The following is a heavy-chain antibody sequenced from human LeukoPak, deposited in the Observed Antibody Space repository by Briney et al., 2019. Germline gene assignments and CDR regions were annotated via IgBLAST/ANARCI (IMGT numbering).Heavy chain of an antibody. Sequence: GGSLRLSCAASEFTFSNYAMNWVRQAPGKGLEWISGISGGGGSTYYADSVKGRFTISRDNSKNTLYLQMDSLRAEDTALYYCAKGSGINHYHWIDPWGQGTLVTVSS. CDR1: EFTFSNYA. CDR2: ISGGGGST. CDR3: AKGSGINHYHWIDP. V-gene: IGHV3-23*01. D-gene: IGHD1-14*01. J-gene: IGHJ5*01.